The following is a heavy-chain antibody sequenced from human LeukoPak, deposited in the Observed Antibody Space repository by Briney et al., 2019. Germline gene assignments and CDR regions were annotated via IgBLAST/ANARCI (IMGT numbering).Heavy chain of an antibody. CDR3: ARIYIYGSPTSYFDY. V-gene: IGHV3-30*19. J-gene: IGHJ4*02. Sequence: GGSLRLSCAASGFTFRSFGMHWVRQAPGQGLDWVAFILYDGTNKYYADSVKGRFTISRDNSKNTLSLQLNSLRVEDTALYYCARIYIYGSPTSYFDYWGQGTLVTVSS. D-gene: IGHD5-18*01. CDR2: ILYDGTNK. CDR1: GFTFRSFG.